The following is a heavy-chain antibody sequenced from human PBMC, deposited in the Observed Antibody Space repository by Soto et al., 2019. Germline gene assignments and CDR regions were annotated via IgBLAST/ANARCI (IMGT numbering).Heavy chain of an antibody. V-gene: IGHV4-30-2*01. CDR1: GGSSSSVGYS. CDR3: STDEWE. Sequence: PSETLCRTCAVSGGSSSSVGYSWSWIRQPPGKGLEWIGYIYHSGSTYYNPSLKSRVTISVDRSKNQFSLKLSSVTAADTAVYYCSTDEWEWGQGTLVTVSS. CDR2: IYHSGST. D-gene: IGHD1-26*01. J-gene: IGHJ4*02.